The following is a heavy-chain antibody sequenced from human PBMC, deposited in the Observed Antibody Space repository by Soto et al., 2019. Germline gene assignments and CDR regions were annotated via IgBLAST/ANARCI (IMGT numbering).Heavy chain of an antibody. CDR3: ARQWMISTPEVVTAIHRGMDV. V-gene: IGHV5-10-1*01. J-gene: IGHJ6*02. CDR1: GYSFTSYW. Sequence: TGESLKISCKGSGYSFTSYWISWVRQMPGKGLEWMGRIDPSDSYTNYSPSFQGHVTISADKSISTAYLQWSSPKASDTAMYYCARQWMISTPEVVTAIHRGMDVWGQGTTVTVSS. CDR2: IDPSDSYT. D-gene: IGHD2-21*02.